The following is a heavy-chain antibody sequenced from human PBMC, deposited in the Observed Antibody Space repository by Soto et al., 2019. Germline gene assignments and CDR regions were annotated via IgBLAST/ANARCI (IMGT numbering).Heavy chain of an antibody. V-gene: IGHV3-23*01. CDR3: TRILWSSRRDALDI. D-gene: IGHD2-21*01. CDR2: IGTSGTPT. Sequence: DVQLLESGGDLVHPGGSLRLSCIASGFTFRNYAMAWVRQAPGEDLEWVSAIGTSGTPTLYADSVKSRFSISRDDSRNTVSLQTNSRGVEDTATYYCTRILWSSRRDALDIWGKGTTVTVSS. J-gene: IGHJ6*04. CDR1: GFTFRNYA.